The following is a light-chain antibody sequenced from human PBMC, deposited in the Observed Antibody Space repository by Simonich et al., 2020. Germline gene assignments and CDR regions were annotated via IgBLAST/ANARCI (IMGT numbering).Light chain of an antibody. Sequence: QSALTQPASVFGSPGQSITISCTGTSSDVGGYNYVSWYQQHPGKAPKHMIYDVSKRPSRVSNRFSDSKSGNTASLTISELQAEDEADYYCSSYTSSSNVVFGGGTKLTVL. CDR1: SSDVGGYNY. J-gene: IGLJ2*01. CDR3: SSYTSSSNVV. V-gene: IGLV2-14*01. CDR2: DVS.